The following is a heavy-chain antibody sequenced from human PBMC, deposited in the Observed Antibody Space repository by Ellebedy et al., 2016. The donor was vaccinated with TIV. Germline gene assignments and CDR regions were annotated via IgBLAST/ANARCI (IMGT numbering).Heavy chain of an antibody. CDR2: IKSKTNGGTP. CDR1: GFSFTNAW. CDR3: TTHTYYSTSGSWI. J-gene: IGHJ4*02. D-gene: IGHD3-10*01. Sequence: GESLKISXAASGFSFTNAWMTWVRQAPGKVLEWVGRIKSKTNGGTPGYAAPVKGRFSISRDDSRNTLYLEMNSLKIEDTAVYYCTTHTYYSTSGSWIWGQGALVTVSS. V-gene: IGHV3-15*01.